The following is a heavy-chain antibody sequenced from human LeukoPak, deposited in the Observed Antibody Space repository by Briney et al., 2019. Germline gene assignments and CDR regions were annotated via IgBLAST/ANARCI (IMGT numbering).Heavy chain of an antibody. CDR1: GYTFTGYY. J-gene: IGHJ6*02. V-gene: IGHV1-2*02. Sequence: ASVKVSCKASGYTFTGYYMHWVRQAPGEGLEWMGWINPNSGGTNYAQKFQGRVTMTRDTSISTAYMELSRLRSDDTAVYYCARGLNYYYGMDVWGQGTTVTVSS. CDR2: INPNSGGT. CDR3: ARGLNYYYGMDV.